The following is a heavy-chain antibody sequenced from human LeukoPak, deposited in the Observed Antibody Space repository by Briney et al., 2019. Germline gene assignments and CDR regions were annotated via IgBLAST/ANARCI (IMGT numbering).Heavy chain of an antibody. J-gene: IGHJ1*01. V-gene: IGHV3-48*01. Sequence: GGSLRLSCAASGFNFSTYNVNWVRQAPGKGLDCVSYISSSSRTRYYADSVKGRFTISRDNSKNTLYLQMNSLRAEDTAVYYCAKAGAAADHEYFQHWGQGTLVTVSS. CDR1: GFNFSTYN. D-gene: IGHD6-13*01. CDR2: ISSSSRTR. CDR3: AKAGAAADHEYFQH.